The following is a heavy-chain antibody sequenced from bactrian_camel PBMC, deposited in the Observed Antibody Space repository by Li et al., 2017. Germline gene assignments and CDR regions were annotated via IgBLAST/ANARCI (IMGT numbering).Heavy chain of an antibody. D-gene: IGHD5*01. Sequence: QVQLVESGGGLVQPGGSLRLSCAASGYTYNRNCMAWFRQAPGEERQAVATFDWYSYITYAQSVTGRFTISKDTSNDTLYLQMNSLKPEDTAMYYCAAGLTGWRCNYNHFGQGTQVTVS. CDR1: GYTYNRNC. J-gene: IGHJ4*01. CDR2: FDWYSYI. V-gene: IGHV3-2*01.